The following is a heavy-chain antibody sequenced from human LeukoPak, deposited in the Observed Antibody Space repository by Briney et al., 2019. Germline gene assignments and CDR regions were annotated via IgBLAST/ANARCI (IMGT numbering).Heavy chain of an antibody. V-gene: IGHV3-72*01. CDR3: VRVRHGDYFDY. D-gene: IGHD4-17*01. Sequence: GGSLRLSCAASGFSITDHCMDWVRQAPGKGLEWVGRTRNKPNGYTTDYGTSVKGRFIVSRDDSENSLYLQMNGLKTEDTAVYYCVRVRHGDYFDYWGQGTLVTVSS. J-gene: IGHJ4*02. CDR2: TRNKPNGYTT. CDR1: GFSITDHC.